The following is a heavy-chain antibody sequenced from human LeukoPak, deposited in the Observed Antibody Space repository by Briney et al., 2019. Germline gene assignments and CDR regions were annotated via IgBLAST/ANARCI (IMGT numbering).Heavy chain of an antibody. V-gene: IGHV4-34*01. CDR1: GGSFTGYY. CDR3: ARTSGDWLSWAWIGVDV. D-gene: IGHD3-9*01. CDR2: IEHSGST. Sequence: SETLSLTCAVYGGSFTGYYWNWIRQPSWKGLEWIGEIEHSGSTKYNPSLRSRVTISADTSKNQFSLNMSSVTAADTAVYYCARTSGDWLSWAWIGVDVWGKGTTVTVSS. J-gene: IGHJ6*04.